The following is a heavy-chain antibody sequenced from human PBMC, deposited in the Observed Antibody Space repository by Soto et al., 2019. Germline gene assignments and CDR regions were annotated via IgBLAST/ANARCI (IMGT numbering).Heavy chain of an antibody. CDR1: GFTFSSYG. CDR3: ARDAEYQLLGGWFDP. D-gene: IGHD2-2*01. Sequence: GGSLRLSCAASGFTFSSYGMHWVRQAPGKGLEWVAVIWYDGSNKYYADSVKGRFTISRDNSKNTLYLQMNSLRAEDTAVYYCARDAEYQLLGGWFDPWGQGTLVTVSS. V-gene: IGHV3-33*01. CDR2: IWYDGSNK. J-gene: IGHJ5*02.